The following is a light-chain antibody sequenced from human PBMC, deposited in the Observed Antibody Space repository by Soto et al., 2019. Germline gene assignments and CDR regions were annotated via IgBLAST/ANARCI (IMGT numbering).Light chain of an antibody. J-gene: IGLJ1*01. CDR1: SSDVGGYNY. Sequence: QSALTQPPSASGSPGQSVTISCTGTSSDVGGYNYVSWYQQHPGKAPKLMIYEVSKRPSGVPDRFSGSKSGNTASLTVSGLQAEDEADYYCSSYAGISYVFGTGTKVT. CDR3: SSYAGISYV. CDR2: EVS. V-gene: IGLV2-8*01.